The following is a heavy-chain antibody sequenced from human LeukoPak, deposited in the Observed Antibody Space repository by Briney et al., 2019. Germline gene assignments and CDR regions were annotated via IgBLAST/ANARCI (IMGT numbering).Heavy chain of an antibody. CDR3: AKILDAGGLDY. CDR1: GFTFSTYA. D-gene: IGHD2-15*01. CDR2: ISGSCGVI. J-gene: IGHJ4*02. V-gene: IGHV3-23*01. Sequence: GGPLRLSCAPSGFTFSTYAMSWVRRPTGKGVVWVSSISGSCGVIYHADSVKRRFSISRDNSQKMLYLKKNSVRAEDTAVYCCAKILDAGGLDYWGQGTQVTVSS.